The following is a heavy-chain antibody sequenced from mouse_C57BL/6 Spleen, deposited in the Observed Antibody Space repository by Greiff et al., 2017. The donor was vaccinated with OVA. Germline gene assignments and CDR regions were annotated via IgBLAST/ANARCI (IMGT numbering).Heavy chain of an antibody. CDR3: ARLGISWYFDV. CDR2: IYPGDGDT. CDR1: GYAFSSYW. V-gene: IGHV1-80*01. J-gene: IGHJ1*03. D-gene: IGHD4-1*01. Sequence: VQLQQSGAELVKPGASVKISCKASGYAFSSYWMNWVKQRTGKGLEWIGQIYPGDGDTNYNGKFKGKATLTADKSSSTAYMQLSSLTSEDSAVYFCARLGISWYFDVWGTGTTVTVSS.